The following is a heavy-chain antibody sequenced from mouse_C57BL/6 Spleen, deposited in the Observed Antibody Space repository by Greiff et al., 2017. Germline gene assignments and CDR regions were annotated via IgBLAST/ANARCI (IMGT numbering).Heavy chain of an antibody. CDR1: GYTFTSYW. V-gene: IGHV1-69*01. Sequence: VQLQQPGAELVMPGASVKLSCKASGYTFTSYWMHWVKQRPGQGLEWIGEIDPSDSYTNYNQKFKGKSTLNVDKSSSTAYMQLSSLTSEDSAVYYCARFASNYVPFAYWGQGTLVTVSA. J-gene: IGHJ3*01. CDR2: IDPSDSYT. CDR3: ARFASNYVPFAY. D-gene: IGHD2-5*01.